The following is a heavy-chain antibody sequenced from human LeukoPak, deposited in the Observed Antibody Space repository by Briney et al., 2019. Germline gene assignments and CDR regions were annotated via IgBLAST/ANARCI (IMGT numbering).Heavy chain of an antibody. CDR1: GFTFSSYA. CDR2: ISGSGGST. J-gene: IGHJ4*02. V-gene: IGHV3-23*01. CDR3: AKDRNGYFDY. Sequence: PGGSLRLSCAASGFTFSSYALSWVRQAPGKGLEWVSAISGSGGSTCYADSVKGRFTISRDNSKNTLYRQMNSLRAEDTAVYYCAKDRNGYFDYWGQGTLVTVSS. D-gene: IGHD2-8*01.